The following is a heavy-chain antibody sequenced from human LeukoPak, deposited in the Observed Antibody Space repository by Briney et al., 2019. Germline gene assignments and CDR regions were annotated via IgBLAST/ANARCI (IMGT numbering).Heavy chain of an antibody. CDR2: INYSGTT. CDR3: ARDVPTGYHDY. Sequence: SETLSLTCTVSGASISNTNYFWGWIRQPPGKRLEWIGSINYSGTTYYTPSLKSRLTISVDTSKNQFSLKLSSVTAADTAVYYCARDVPTGYHDYWGQGTLVTVSS. J-gene: IGHJ4*02. CDR1: GASISNTNYF. V-gene: IGHV4-39*07. D-gene: IGHD3-9*01.